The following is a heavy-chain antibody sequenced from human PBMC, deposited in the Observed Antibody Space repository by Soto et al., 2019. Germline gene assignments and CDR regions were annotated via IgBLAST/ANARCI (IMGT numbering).Heavy chain of an antibody. CDR2: ISGSGGST. CDR1: GFTFSSYA. D-gene: IGHD3-3*01. V-gene: IGHV3-23*01. CDR3: AKRKTRKIFGVVISYYGMDV. J-gene: IGHJ6*02. Sequence: EVQLLESGGGSVQPGGSLRLSCAASGFTFSSYAMSWVRQAPGKGLEWVSAISGSGGSTYYADSVKGRFTISRDNSKNTLYLQMNSLRAEDTAVYYCAKRKTRKIFGVVISYYGMDVWGQGTTVTVSS.